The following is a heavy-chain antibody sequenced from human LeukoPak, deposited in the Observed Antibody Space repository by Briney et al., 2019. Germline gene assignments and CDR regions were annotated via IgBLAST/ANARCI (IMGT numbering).Heavy chain of an antibody. CDR3: AREYCSSTSCYKAKNY. CDR2: INPNSGGT. D-gene: IGHD2-2*02. V-gene: IGHV1-2*02. Sequence: ASVKVSCKASGYTFTGYYMHWVRQAPGQGLEWMGWINPNSGGTNYAQKFQGRVTMTRDTSISTAYMELSRLRSDDTAVYYCAREYCSSTSCYKAKNYWGQGTLVTVFS. J-gene: IGHJ4*02. CDR1: GYTFTGYY.